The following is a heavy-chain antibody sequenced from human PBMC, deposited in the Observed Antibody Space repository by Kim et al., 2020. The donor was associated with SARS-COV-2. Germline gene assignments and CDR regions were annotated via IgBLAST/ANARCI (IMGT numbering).Heavy chain of an antibody. CDR1: GYSFTSYW. Sequence: GESLKISCKGSGYSFTSYWIGWVRQMPGKGLEWMGIIYPGDSDTRYSPSFQGQVTMSADKSISTAYLQWSSLKASDTAVYYCVRPMTTVTTSDYWGQGTLVTVSS. V-gene: IGHV5-51*01. D-gene: IGHD4-17*01. CDR3: VRPMTTVTTSDY. CDR2: IYPGDSDT. J-gene: IGHJ4*02.